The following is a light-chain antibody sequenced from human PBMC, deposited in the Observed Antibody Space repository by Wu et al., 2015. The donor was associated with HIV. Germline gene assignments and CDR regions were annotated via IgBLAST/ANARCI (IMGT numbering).Light chain of an antibody. V-gene: IGKV3-20*01. Sequence: EIVLTQSPGTLSLSPGERATLSCRASQSVSRSYLAWYQHKPGQAPRLLIYGASPRATGTPDRFSGSGSGTDFTLTISRLEPEDFAVYYCQQYGSSPGTFGQGTKVEIK. CDR1: QSVSRSY. J-gene: IGKJ1*01. CDR3: QQYGSSPGT. CDR2: GAS.